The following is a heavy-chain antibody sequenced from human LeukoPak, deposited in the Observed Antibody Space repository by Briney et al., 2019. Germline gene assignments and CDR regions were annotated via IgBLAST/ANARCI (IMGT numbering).Heavy chain of an antibody. J-gene: IGHJ4*02. D-gene: IGHD6-13*01. CDR1: GYTFTGYY. V-gene: IGHV1-2*02. CDR2: INPNSGGT. CDR3: ARDAAAGRVGTYYFDY. Sequence: ASVKVSCKASGYTFTGYYMHWGRQAPGQGLEWMGWINPNSGGTNYAQKFQGRVTMTRDTSISTAYMELSRLRSDDTAVYYCARDAAAGRVGTYYFDYWGQGTLVTVSS.